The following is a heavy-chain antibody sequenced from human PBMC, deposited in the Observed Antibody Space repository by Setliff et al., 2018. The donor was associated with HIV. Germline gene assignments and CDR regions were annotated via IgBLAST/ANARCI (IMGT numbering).Heavy chain of an antibody. CDR1: GYSISSGYY. V-gene: IGHV4-38-2*01. CDR2: IYHSGST. D-gene: IGHD3-16*02. Sequence: SETLSLTCAVSGYSISSGYYWGWIRQPPGKGLEWIGSIYHSGSTYYNPSLKSRVTISVDTSKNQSSLKLSSVTAADTAVYYCARALIYDYVWGSYRFDAFDIWGQGTMVTVSS. CDR3: ARALIYDYVWGSYRFDAFDI. J-gene: IGHJ3*02.